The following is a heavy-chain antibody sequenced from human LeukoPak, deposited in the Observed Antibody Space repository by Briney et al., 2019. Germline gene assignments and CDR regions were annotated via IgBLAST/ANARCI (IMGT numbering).Heavy chain of an antibody. V-gene: IGHV4-34*01. D-gene: IGHD3-3*01. J-gene: IGHJ4*02. Sequence: PSETLSLTCAVYGGSFSGYYWSWIRQPPGKGLEWIGEINHSGSTNYNPSLKSQVNISVDTSKNQFSLKRSSVTAADTAVYYCARGRKTGFWSGYFRYYFDYWGQGTLVTVSS. CDR2: INHSGST. CDR1: GGSFSGYY. CDR3: ARGRKTGFWSGYFRYYFDY.